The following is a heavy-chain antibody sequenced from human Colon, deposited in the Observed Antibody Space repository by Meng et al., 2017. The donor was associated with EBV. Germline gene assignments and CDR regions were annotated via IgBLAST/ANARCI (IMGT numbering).Heavy chain of an antibody. CDR2: IYHGGNT. V-gene: IGHV4-4*02. CDR1: GASISSNNW. J-gene: IGHJ4*02. Sequence: VQLEEWGPGLGGPSGTLSLTCAVSGASISSNNWWSWVRQPPGKGLEWIGEIYHGGNTNYNPSLKSRVTISVDRSNDQFSLSLSSVTAADTAVYYCARGNAYNAPSFDYWGQGTLVTVSS. D-gene: IGHD5-24*01. CDR3: ARGNAYNAPSFDY.